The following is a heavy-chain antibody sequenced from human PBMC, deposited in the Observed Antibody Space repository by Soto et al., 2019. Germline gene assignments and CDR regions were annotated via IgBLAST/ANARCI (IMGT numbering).Heavy chain of an antibody. CDR1: GGSISSSSYY. V-gene: IGHV4-39*01. CDR2: LYYSGST. D-gene: IGHD3-10*01. CDR3: ATLWGQD. J-gene: IGHJ4*02. Sequence: QLQLQESGPGLVKPSETLSLTCTVSGGSISSSSYYWGWIRQPPGKGLVWIGRLYYSGSTYYNPSXXXRXPISVDTSKNQFSLKLSSVTAADTAVYYCATLWGQDWGQGTLVTVSS.